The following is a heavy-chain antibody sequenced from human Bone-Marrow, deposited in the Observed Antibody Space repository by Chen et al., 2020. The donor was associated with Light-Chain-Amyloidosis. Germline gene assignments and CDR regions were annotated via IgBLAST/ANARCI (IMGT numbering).Heavy chain of an antibody. CDR2: IDLSDFDT. D-gene: IGHD3-22*01. Sequence: EVQLVQSGAEVKKPGESLRISCTGSGNIFSSYWISWVRQMPGKGLEWMGRIDLSDFDTNYSPSFQGHVTISVDKSINPAHLQWSRLEASDTAIYYCARQGYYEISGYSDYWGQGTLVTVSS. CDR1: GNIFSSYW. J-gene: IGHJ4*02. V-gene: IGHV5-10-1*03. CDR3: ARQGYYEISGYSDY.